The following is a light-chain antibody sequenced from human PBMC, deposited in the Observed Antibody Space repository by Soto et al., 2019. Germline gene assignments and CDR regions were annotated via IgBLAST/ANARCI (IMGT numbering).Light chain of an antibody. V-gene: IGLV3-21*02. Sequence: SYELTQPPSVSLAPGQTASITCGGAAIGSERVHWYQQRPGQAPVLVVFADSERPSGIPDRFSGSNSGSTATLTISRVEAGDEADYYCQVWNSGSDQVVFGGGTKVTVL. J-gene: IGLJ2*01. CDR1: AIGSER. CDR3: QVWNSGSDQVV. CDR2: ADS.